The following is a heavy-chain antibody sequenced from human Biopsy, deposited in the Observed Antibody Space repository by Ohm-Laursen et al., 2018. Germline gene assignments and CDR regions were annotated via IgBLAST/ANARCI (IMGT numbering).Heavy chain of an antibody. CDR2: IYHSGTT. Sequence: GTLSLSCVVSGFSFNTNYYWGWIRQAPGKGLEWIGSIYHSGTTYYNPSLESRLTISVDTSRNHFSLFLTSVAATDTAVYFCARTYGGYADEAFDVWGRGILVTVSS. J-gene: IGHJ3*01. D-gene: IGHD6-25*01. CDR3: ARTYGGYADEAFDV. CDR1: GFSFNTNYY. V-gene: IGHV4-38-2*01.